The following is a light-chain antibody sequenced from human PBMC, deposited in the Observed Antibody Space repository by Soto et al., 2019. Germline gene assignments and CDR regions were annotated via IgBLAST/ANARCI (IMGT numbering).Light chain of an antibody. Sequence: TQSPATLSVSPGERATRSCRASQSVSSNLAWYQQKPGQAPRPLISGASSRATGIPDRFSGSGSATDFTPTISRLEPEDFALYYCQHYGRSPITFAQGTRLEIK. V-gene: IGKV3-20*01. J-gene: IGKJ5*01. CDR2: GAS. CDR3: QHYGRSPIT. CDR1: QSVSSN.